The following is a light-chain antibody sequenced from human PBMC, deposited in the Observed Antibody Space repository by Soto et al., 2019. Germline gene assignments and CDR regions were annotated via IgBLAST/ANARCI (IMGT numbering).Light chain of an antibody. Sequence: CTGTSSNIGAGYDVHWYQQLPGTAPKLLIYGNSNRPSGVPDRFSGSKSGTSASLAITGLQAEDEADYYCQSYDSSLSGSVFGGGTQLTV. CDR1: SSNIGAGYD. CDR3: QSYDSSLSGSV. V-gene: IGLV1-40*01. J-gene: IGLJ7*01. CDR2: GNS.